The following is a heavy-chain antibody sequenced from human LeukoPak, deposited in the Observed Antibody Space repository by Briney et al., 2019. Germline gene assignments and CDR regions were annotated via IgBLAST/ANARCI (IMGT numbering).Heavy chain of an antibody. CDR2: IYYSGST. Sequence: SETLSLTCTVSGGSISSGGYYWSWIRQHPGTGLEWIGYIYYSGSTYYNPSLKSRVTISVDTSKNQFSLKLGSVTAADTAVYYCARADYGDYGVDYWGQGTLVTVSS. V-gene: IGHV4-31*03. CDR3: ARADYGDYGVDY. CDR1: GGSISSGGYY. J-gene: IGHJ4*02. D-gene: IGHD4-17*01.